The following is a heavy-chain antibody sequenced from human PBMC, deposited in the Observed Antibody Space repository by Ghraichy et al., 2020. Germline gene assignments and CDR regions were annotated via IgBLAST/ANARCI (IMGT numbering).Heavy chain of an antibody. CDR2: IYYSGST. D-gene: IGHD3/OR15-3a*01. V-gene: IGHV4-59*01. Sequence: SETLSLTCTVSGGSISSYYWSWIRQPPGKGLEWIGYIYYSGSTNYNPSLKSRVTISVDTSKNQFSLKLSSVTAADTAVYYCARALLGPIQQEIDYWGQGTLVTVSS. J-gene: IGHJ4*02. CDR3: ARALLGPIQQEIDY. CDR1: GGSISSYY.